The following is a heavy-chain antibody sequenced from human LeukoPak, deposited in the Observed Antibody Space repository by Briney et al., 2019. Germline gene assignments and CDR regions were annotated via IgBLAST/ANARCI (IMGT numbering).Heavy chain of an antibody. V-gene: IGHV3-49*04. J-gene: IGHJ5*02. Sequence: PGGSLRLSCTASGFTFGDYAMSWVRQAPGKGLEWVCFIRSKGYGGKSEYAAYGKGSFTIYNDDTKRFVQLKIKSAKTEAKAYGGTTEYAASVKGRFTISRDDYKSIAYLQMNSLKTEDTAVYYCTREAVVAATPNWFDPWGQGTLVTVSS. CDR2: IRSKGYGGKS. CDR3: TEYAASVKGRFTISRDDYKSIAYLQMNSLKTEDTAVYYCTREAVVAATPNWFDP. D-gene: IGHD5-24*01. CDR1: GFTFGDYA.